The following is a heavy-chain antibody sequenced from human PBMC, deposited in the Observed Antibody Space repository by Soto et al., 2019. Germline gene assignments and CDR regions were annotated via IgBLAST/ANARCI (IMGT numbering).Heavy chain of an antibody. CDR1: GGSISSSSYY. J-gene: IGHJ6*03. CDR3: AGGYDFWSGRRYYYYYYYMDV. Sequence: SETLSLTCTVSGGSISSSSYYWGWIRQPPGKGQEWIGSIYYSGSTYYNLFLKSRVTISVDTSKNQFSLKLSSVTAADTAVYYCAGGYDFWSGRRYYYYYYYMDVWGKGTTVTVSS. D-gene: IGHD3-3*01. CDR2: IYYSGST. V-gene: IGHV4-39*01.